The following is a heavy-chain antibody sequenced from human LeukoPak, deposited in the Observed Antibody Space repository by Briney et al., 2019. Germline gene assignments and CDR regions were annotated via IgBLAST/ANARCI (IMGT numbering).Heavy chain of an antibody. CDR1: GGSISSYY. CDR2: IYSSGST. D-gene: IGHD3-3*01. CDR3: ARHAFGVVMNWFDP. V-gene: IGHV4-4*09. J-gene: IGHJ5*02. Sequence: SETLSLTCTVSGGSISSYYWSWIRQPPGKGLEWIGYIYSSGSTNYNPSLKSRVTISVDTSKNQLSLKLSSVTAADTAVYYCARHAFGVVMNWFDPWGQGTLVTVSS.